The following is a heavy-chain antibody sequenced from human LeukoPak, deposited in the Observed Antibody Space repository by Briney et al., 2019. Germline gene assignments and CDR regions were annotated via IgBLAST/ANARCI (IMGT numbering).Heavy chain of an antibody. CDR2: ISSDGSST. J-gene: IGHJ4*02. CDR3: ARDRRVTGRPDIDY. Sequence: PGGSLRLSCAASGSTFMNHWMHWVRQTPGKGLVWVSRISSDGSSTTYADSVKGRFTISRDNAKNTLYLQMNNLRAEDTAMYYRARDRRVTGRPDIDYWGQGTLVIVSS. CDR1: GSTFMNHW. D-gene: IGHD6-6*01. V-gene: IGHV3-74*03.